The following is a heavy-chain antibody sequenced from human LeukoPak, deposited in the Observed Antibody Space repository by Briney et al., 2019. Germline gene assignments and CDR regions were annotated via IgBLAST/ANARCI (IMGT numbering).Heavy chain of an antibody. CDR1: GGSISSSSYY. CDR2: IYYSGST. Sequence: SETLSLTCTVSGGSISSSSYYWGWIRQPPGKGLEWIGSIYYSGSTYYNPSLKSRVTISVDTSKNQFSLKLRSVTAADTAVYYCARQRILFHSPGNWFDPWGQGTLVTVSS. J-gene: IGHJ5*02. D-gene: IGHD2-21*01. V-gene: IGHV4-39*01. CDR3: ARQRILFHSPGNWFDP.